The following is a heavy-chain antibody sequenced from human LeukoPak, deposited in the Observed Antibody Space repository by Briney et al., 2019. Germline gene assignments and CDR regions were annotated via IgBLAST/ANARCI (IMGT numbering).Heavy chain of an antibody. CDR3: ARSRPDGVVVAATLDY. D-gene: IGHD2-15*01. J-gene: IGHJ4*02. CDR2: IYYSGST. V-gene: IGHV4-59*01. CDR1: GGPISSYY. Sequence: SETLSLTCTVSGGPISSYYWSWIRQPPGKGLEWIGYIYYSGSTNYNPSLKSRVTISVDTSKNQFSLKLSSVTAADTAVYYCARSRPDGVVVAATLDYWGQGTLVTVSS.